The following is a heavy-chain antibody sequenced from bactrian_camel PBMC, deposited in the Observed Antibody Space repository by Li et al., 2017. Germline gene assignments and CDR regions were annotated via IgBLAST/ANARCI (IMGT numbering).Heavy chain of an antibody. V-gene: IGHV3S40*01. J-gene: IGHJ4*01. D-gene: IGHD2*01. Sequence: QLVESGGGLVQPGGSLRLSCAASATSGYTFSSYDMNWVRQAPGKGLEWVSSGSSSASTTHYEDSVKGRFIISRDNAKNTVYLQLNSLKTEDTAVYYCAKGQRLTATMDAPRGQGTQVTVS. CDR2: GSSSASTT. CDR1: ATSGYTFSSYD. CDR3: AKGQRLTATMDAP.